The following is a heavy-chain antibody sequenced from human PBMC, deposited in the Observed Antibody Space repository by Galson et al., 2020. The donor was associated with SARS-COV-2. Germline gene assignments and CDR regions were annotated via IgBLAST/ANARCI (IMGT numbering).Heavy chain of an antibody. CDR1: GYTLTELS. CDR2: FDPEDGET. CDR3: ATMAPVTAANHWFDP. J-gene: IGHJ5*02. D-gene: IGHD4-4*01. V-gene: IGHV1-24*01. Sequence: ASVKVSCPVSGYTLTELSMHWVRQAPGKGLEWMGGFDPEDGETIYAQKFQGRVTMTEDTSTDTAYMELSSLRSEDTAVYYCATMAPVTAANHWFDPWGQGTLVTVSS.